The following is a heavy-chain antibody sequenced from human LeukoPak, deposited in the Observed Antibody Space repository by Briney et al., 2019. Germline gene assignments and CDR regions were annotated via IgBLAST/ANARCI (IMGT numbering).Heavy chain of an antibody. Sequence: SETLSLTCTVSGGSISSSSYYWGWIRQPPGKGLEWIGSIYYSGSTYYNPSLKSRVTISVDTSKNQFSLKLSSVTAADTAVYYCARDPLGIAVAGSFTGWFDPWGRGTLVTVSS. V-gene: IGHV4-39*07. CDR3: ARDPLGIAVAGSFTGWFDP. J-gene: IGHJ5*02. CDR1: GGSISSSSYY. CDR2: IYYSGST. D-gene: IGHD6-19*01.